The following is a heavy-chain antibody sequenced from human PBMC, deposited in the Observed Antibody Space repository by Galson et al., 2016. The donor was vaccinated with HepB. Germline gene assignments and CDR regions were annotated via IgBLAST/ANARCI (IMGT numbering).Heavy chain of an antibody. Sequence: SLRLSCAASGFTLSSYWMHWVRQAPGKGLVWVSRINSDGSSTSYADSVKGRFTISRDNAKNTLYLQMNSLRAEDTAVYYCASSVAAAGNWFDPWGQGTLVTVSS. CDR1: GFTLSSYW. J-gene: IGHJ5*02. D-gene: IGHD6-13*01. CDR2: INSDGSST. CDR3: ASSVAAAGNWFDP. V-gene: IGHV3-74*01.